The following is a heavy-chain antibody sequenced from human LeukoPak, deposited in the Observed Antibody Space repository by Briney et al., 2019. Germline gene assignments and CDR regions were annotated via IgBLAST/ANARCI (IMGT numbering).Heavy chain of an antibody. V-gene: IGHV3-43*02. CDR3: ARESGKFDY. CDR2: ISGDGVST. Sequence: GGSLRLSCVASGLPIGDFAMHWVRQAPGQGLEWVSLISGDGVSTFFADSVKGRFIISRDNSKNSLFLEMSSLRTEDTAMYYCARESGKFDYWGQGTLVAVSS. CDR1: GLPIGDFA. J-gene: IGHJ4*02.